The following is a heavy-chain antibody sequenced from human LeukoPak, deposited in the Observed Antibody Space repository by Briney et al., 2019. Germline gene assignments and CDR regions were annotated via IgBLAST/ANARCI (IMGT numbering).Heavy chain of an antibody. CDR1: GYTFTIYD. CDR3: ARGGPTIFGVPDLKI. V-gene: IGHV1-8*01. J-gene: IGHJ4*02. D-gene: IGHD3-3*01. CDR2: MNPNSGNT. Sequence: ASVKVSCKASGYTFTIYDINWVRQAPGQGLEWMGWMNPNSGNTGYAQKFQGRVTMTRNTSISTAYMELSSLRSEDTAVYYCARGGPTIFGVPDLKIWGQGTLVTVSS.